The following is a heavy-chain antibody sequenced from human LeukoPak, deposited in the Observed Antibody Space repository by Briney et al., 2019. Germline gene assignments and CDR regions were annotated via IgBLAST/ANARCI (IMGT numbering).Heavy chain of an antibody. Sequence: GGSLRLSCAASGFTFSGSALHWVRQASGKGLEWVGRIRSTANGYATAYAASVKGRFTISRDNSKNTLYLQMNSLRAEDTAVYYCAKDSRYGYRWDYDYWGQGTPVTVSS. CDR1: GFTFSGSA. J-gene: IGHJ4*02. D-gene: IGHD5-18*01. CDR2: IRSTANGYAT. CDR3: AKDSRYGYRWDYDY. V-gene: IGHV3-73*01.